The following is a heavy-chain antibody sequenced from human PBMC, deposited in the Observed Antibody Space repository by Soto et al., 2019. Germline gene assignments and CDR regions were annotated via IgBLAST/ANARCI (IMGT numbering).Heavy chain of an antibody. J-gene: IGHJ5*02. CDR3: ARGSRRHSSSYRWFDP. CDR1: GGSFSGYY. Sequence: ALTCAVYGGSFSGYYWSWIRQPPGKGLEWIGEINHSGSTNYNPSLKSRVTISVDTSKNQFSLKLSSVTAADTAVYYCARGSRRHSSSYRWFDPWGQGTLVTVSS. D-gene: IGHD6-6*01. V-gene: IGHV4-34*01. CDR2: INHSGST.